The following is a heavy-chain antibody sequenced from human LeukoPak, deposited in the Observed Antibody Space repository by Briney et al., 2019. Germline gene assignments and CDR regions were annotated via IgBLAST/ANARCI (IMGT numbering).Heavy chain of an antibody. CDR2: IYYSGST. D-gene: IGHD3-10*01. V-gene: IGHV4-39*01. Sequence: PSETLSLTCTVSGGSISSSSYYWGWIRQPPGKGLEWIGSIYYSGSTYYNPSLKSRGTISVDTSKNQFSLKLSSVTAADTAVYYCARRPPSIYYGSPDYMDVWGKGTTVTISS. CDR3: ARRPPSIYYGSPDYMDV. J-gene: IGHJ6*03. CDR1: GGSISSSSYY.